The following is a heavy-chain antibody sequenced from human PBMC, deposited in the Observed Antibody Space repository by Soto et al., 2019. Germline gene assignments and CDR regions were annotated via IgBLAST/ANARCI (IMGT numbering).Heavy chain of an antibody. V-gene: IGHV1-2*02. D-gene: IGHD2-8*02. J-gene: IGHJ3*02. CDR3: ARDEEAYWDAFDI. CDR1: GYTVTGYY. CDR2: INPNSGGT. Sequence: QVQLVQSGAEVKKPGAAVKVSCKASGYTVTGYYMHWVRHAPGQGLEWMGWINPNSGGTNYAQKFQCRVTMTRAKSISPAYMELSRMRSDDTAVYYCARDEEAYWDAFDIWGQGTMVTVSS.